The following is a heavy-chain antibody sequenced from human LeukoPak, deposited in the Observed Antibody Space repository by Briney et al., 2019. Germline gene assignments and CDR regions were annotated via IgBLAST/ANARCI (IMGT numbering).Heavy chain of an antibody. Sequence: PSQTLSLTCTVSGGSISSGGYYWGWIRQPPGKGLEWIGYIYDSGNTYYNPSLKSRVTILVDTSTNQFSLKLSSVTAADTAVYYCARGPFVTGGVGVSYYYFGMDVWGQGTTVTVSS. CDR1: GGSISSGGYY. J-gene: IGHJ6*02. CDR3: ARGPFVTGGVGVSYYYFGMDV. D-gene: IGHD2/OR15-2a*01. CDR2: IYDSGNT. V-gene: IGHV4-30-4*01.